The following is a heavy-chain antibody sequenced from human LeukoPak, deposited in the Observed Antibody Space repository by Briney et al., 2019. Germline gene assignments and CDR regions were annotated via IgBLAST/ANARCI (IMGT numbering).Heavy chain of an antibody. CDR2: IYHSGST. CDR1: GYSISSGYY. Sequence: SETLSLTCTVSGYSISSGYYWGWIRQPPGKGLEWIGSIYHSGSTYYNPSLKSRVTISVDTSKNQFSLKLSSVTAADTAVYYCARARLERRGYYFDYWGQGTLVTVSS. V-gene: IGHV4-38-2*02. CDR3: ARARLERRGYYFDY. J-gene: IGHJ4*02. D-gene: IGHD1-1*01.